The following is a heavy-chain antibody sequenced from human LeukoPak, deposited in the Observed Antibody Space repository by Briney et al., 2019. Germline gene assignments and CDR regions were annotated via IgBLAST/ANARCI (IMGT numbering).Heavy chain of an antibody. J-gene: IGHJ4*02. CDR1: GGSISSGSYY. V-gene: IGHV4-61*02. D-gene: IGHD3-3*01. Sequence: TLSLTCTVSGGSISSGSYYWSWIRQPAGKGLEWIGRIYTSGSTNYNPSLKSRVTISVDTSKNQFSLKLTSVTAADTAVYYCARGDWSGYYSYFDYWGQGTLVTVSS. CDR3: ARGDWSGYYSYFDY. CDR2: IYTSGST.